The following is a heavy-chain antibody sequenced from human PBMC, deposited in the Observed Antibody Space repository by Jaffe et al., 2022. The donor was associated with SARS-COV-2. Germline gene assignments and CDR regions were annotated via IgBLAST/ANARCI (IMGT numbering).Heavy chain of an antibody. D-gene: IGHD4-17*01. J-gene: IGHJ4*02. V-gene: IGHV4-39*01. CDR3: ARQYLSIRYGAHRLTYFDY. CDR2: MYYTGST. Sequence: QLQLQESGPGLVKPSETLSLTCSVSGGSITSSSYYWGWIRQPPGKGLEWIGSMYYTGSTYDNPSLKSRVTISVDTSKNQFSLKLSSVTAADTAVYYCARQYLSIRYGAHRLTYFDYWGQGTLVTVSS. CDR1: GGSITSSSYY.